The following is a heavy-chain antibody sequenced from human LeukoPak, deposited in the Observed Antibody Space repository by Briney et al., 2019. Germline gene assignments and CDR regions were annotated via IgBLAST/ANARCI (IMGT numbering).Heavy chain of an antibody. V-gene: IGHV3-30-3*01. J-gene: IGHJ5*02. CDR2: IPYDGDNT. Sequence: GGSLRLSCAASGFTFSRYAMYWVRQAPGKGLEWVAFIPYDGDNTYYADSVKGRFTISRDNSENTLYLQMNSLRAEDTAVYYCARDSGVGYYGSGSNNWFDPWGQGTLVTVSS. CDR3: ARDSGVGYYGSGSNNWFDP. CDR1: GFTFSRYA. D-gene: IGHD3-10*01.